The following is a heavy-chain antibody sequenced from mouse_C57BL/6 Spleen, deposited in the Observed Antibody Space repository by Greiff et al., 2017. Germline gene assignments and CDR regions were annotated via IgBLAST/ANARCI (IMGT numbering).Heavy chain of an antibody. CDR3: ARTTTVVATQEWFAY. D-gene: IGHD1-1*01. Sequence: VQLQQPGAELVRPGSSVKLSCKASGYTFTSYWMHWVKQRPIQGLEWIGNIDPSDSETHYNQKFKDKATLTVDKSSSTAYMQLSSLTSEDSAVYYCARTTTVVATQEWFAYWGQGTLVTVSA. CDR1: GYTFTSYW. J-gene: IGHJ3*01. CDR2: IDPSDSET. V-gene: IGHV1-52*01.